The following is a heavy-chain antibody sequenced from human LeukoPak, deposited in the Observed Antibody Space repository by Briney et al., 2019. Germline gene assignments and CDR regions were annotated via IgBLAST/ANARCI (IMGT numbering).Heavy chain of an antibody. CDR3: ARVNSDYYGSGSLDY. CDR1: GGSISSGSYY. D-gene: IGHD3-10*01. J-gene: IGHJ4*02. Sequence: SQTLSLTCTVSGGSISSGSYYWSCIRQPAGKGLEWIGRIYTSGSTNYNPSLKSRVTISVATSKNQFSLKLSSVTAADTAVYYCARVNSDYYGSGSLDYWGQGTLVTVYS. CDR2: IYTSGST. V-gene: IGHV4-61*02.